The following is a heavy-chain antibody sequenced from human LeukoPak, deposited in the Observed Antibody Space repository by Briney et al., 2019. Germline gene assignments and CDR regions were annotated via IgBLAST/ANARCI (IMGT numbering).Heavy chain of an antibody. Sequence: ASVKVSCKASGHTFTGHCFYWVRQAPGQGLEWMGRINPNSGDTNYAQKFQGRVTMTGDTSTSTAYMELSRLGSDDTAVYFWAQDGLGTYTGFDYWGQGTLVTVSS. CDR3: AQDGLGTYTGFDY. CDR1: GHTFTGHC. V-gene: IGHV1-2*06. CDR2: INPNSGDT. J-gene: IGHJ4*02. D-gene: IGHD3-10*01.